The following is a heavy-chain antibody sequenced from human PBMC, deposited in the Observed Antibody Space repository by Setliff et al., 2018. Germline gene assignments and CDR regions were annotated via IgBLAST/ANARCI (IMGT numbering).Heavy chain of an antibody. J-gene: IGHJ4*02. CDR3: ARGRPLYSSPVDY. D-gene: IGHD6-13*01. Sequence: SETLSLTCAVSGGSISTDPYFWTWIRQHPVKGLEWIGYISYSGRTSYNPSLYSRITVSLDRSKNQFSLQLTSVTAADTAMYYCARGRPLYSSPVDYWGQGTLVTVSS. CDR1: GGSISTDPYF. V-gene: IGHV4-31*11. CDR2: ISYSGRT.